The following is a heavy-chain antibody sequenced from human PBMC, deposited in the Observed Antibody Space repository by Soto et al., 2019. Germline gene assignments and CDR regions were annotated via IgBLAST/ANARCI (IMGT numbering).Heavy chain of an antibody. V-gene: IGHV3-48*01. Sequence: EVQLVESGGGLVQPGGSLRLSCAASGFTFSSYSMNWVRQAPGKGLEWVSYISSSSTIYYADSVKGRFTISRDNAKNSLYLQMNSLRAEDTAVYYCARDILTAYYYYYYMDVWGKGTTVTVSS. J-gene: IGHJ6*03. CDR2: ISSSSTI. CDR3: ARDILTAYYYYYYMDV. CDR1: GFTFSSYS.